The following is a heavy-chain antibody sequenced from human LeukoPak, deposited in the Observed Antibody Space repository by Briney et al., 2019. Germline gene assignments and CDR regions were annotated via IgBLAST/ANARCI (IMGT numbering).Heavy chain of an antibody. CDR1: GYTFTGYY. CDR2: ISAYNGNT. V-gene: IGHV1-18*04. J-gene: IGHJ4*02. D-gene: IGHD4/OR15-4a*01. CDR3: ARDYSRCCTGLDY. Sequence: ASVKVSCKASGYTFTGYYIHWLRQAPGQGLEWMGWISAYNGNTNYAQKLQGRVTMTTDTSTSTAYMELRSLRSDDTAVYYCARDYSRCCTGLDYWGQGTLVTVSS.